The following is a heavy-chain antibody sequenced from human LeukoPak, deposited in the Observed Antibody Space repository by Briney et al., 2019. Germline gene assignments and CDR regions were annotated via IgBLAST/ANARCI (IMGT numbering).Heavy chain of an antibody. V-gene: IGHV3-7*05. D-gene: IGHD1-1*01. CDR3: ARDPTGNDAFDI. Sequence: GGSLRLSCAASEFTFSNYWMSWVRQAPGKGLEWVANIDADGSEKYYVDGVKGRFTISRDNAKNSLYLQMNSLRAGDTAMHYCARDPTGNDAFDIWGQGTMVTVSS. CDR1: EFTFSNYW. CDR2: IDADGSEK. J-gene: IGHJ3*02.